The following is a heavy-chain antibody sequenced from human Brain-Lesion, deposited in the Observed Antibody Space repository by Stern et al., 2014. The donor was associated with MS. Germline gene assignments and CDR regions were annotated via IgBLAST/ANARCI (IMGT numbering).Heavy chain of an antibody. Sequence: QLVQSGAEVKKPGASVKVSCKASGYTFPGYYMYWVRQAPGQGLDWVGGINPRSGGTHYAQKFQGRVAMTRDTSITTAYMELSRLRSDDTAVYYCARGYYGSGRPQKGMDVWGQGTTVTVSS. CDR2: INPRSGGT. CDR3: ARGYYGSGRPQKGMDV. J-gene: IGHJ6*02. V-gene: IGHV1-2*02. CDR1: GYTFPGYY. D-gene: IGHD3-10*01.